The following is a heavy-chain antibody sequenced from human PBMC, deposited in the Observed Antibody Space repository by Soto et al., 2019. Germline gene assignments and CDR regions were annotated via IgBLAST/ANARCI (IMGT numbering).Heavy chain of an antibody. Sequence: EVQLLQSGGGLGQPGGSLTLSCAASGFTFNNFAMTWVRQAPGKGLEWVSSVSSGGDNTWYADSVKGRFTISRDNPKNTLYLHMNILIAADTAVYYCAKVQLPHCNYVGGYLLDFWGQATLVTVSS. J-gene: IGHJ4*02. CDR2: VSSGGDNT. CDR1: GFTFNNFA. D-gene: IGHD1-7*01. V-gene: IGHV3-23*01. CDR3: AKVQLPHCNYVGGYLLDF.